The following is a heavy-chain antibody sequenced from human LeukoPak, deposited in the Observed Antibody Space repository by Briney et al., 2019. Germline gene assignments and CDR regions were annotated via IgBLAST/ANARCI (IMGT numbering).Heavy chain of an antibody. CDR2: MNPNNGNT. D-gene: IGHD3-10*01. V-gene: IGHV1-8*01. CDR3: VRDGEGVAISVNYWFDP. CDR1: GFKFTSYD. Sequence: ASVKVSCKASGFKFTSYDINWVRQASGQGLEWMGGMNPNNGNTGYAQKFQGRVTMTRDTSTSTAYMELRDLRSEDTAVYYCVRDGEGVAISVNYWFDPWGQGTLVTVSS. J-gene: IGHJ5*02.